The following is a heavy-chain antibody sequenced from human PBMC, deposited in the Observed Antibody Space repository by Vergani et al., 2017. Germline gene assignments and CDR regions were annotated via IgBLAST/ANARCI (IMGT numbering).Heavy chain of an antibody. D-gene: IGHD5-12*01. CDR3: ARDLGGTYGGYALDYFDY. Sequence: QVQLVQSGAEVKKPGSSVKVSCKASGGTFSSYAISWVRQAPGQGLEWMGGIIPIFGTANYAQKFQGRVTITADDSTSTAYMELSSLRSEDTAVYYCARDLGGTYGGYALDYFDYWGQGTLVTVSS. CDR2: IIPIFGTA. V-gene: IGHV1-69*01. CDR1: GGTFSSYA. J-gene: IGHJ4*02.